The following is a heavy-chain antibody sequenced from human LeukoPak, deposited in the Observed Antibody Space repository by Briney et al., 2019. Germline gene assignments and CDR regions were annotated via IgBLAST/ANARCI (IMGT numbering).Heavy chain of an antibody. CDR1: GFTFSRYS. J-gene: IGHJ4*02. D-gene: IGHD6-19*01. V-gene: IGHV3-21*01. CDR3: ARVGIAVTIDY. Sequence: GGSVRLSCAASGFTFSRYSMNWVRQAPGKGREGVSSISGSSSYIYYADSVKGRFTISRDNAKNSLYHQLRAQGAEDYSLYYCARVGIAVTIDYWGQGTLVTVSS. CDR2: ISGSSSYI.